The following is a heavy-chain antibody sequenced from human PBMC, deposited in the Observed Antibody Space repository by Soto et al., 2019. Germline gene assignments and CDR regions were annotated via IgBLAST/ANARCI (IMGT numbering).Heavy chain of an antibody. CDR2: IKSKTDGGTT. CDR3: TTDYSDHPIGYFDY. V-gene: IGHV3-15*01. D-gene: IGHD6-13*01. J-gene: IGHJ4*02. Sequence: SLRLSCAASGFTFSNAWMSWVRQAPGKGLEWVGRIKSKTDGGTTDYAAPVKGRFTISRDDSKNTLYLQMNSLKTEDTAVYYCTTDYSDHPIGYFDYWSQGTLVTVSS. CDR1: GFTFSNAW.